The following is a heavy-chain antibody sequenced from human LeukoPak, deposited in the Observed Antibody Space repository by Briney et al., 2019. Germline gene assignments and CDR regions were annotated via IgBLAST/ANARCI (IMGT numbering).Heavy chain of an antibody. CDR3: AKDIGHHDILTGYYNVIRESLDKQYYYGMDV. J-gene: IGHJ6*02. CDR1: GLTFDDYA. CDR2: ISGDGGST. D-gene: IGHD3-9*01. V-gene: IGHV3-43*02. Sequence: GGSLRLSCAASGLTFDDYAMHWVRQAPGKGLEWVSLISGDGGSTYYADSVKGRFTISRDNSKNSLYLQMNSLRTEDTALYYCAKDIGHHDILTGYYNVIRESLDKQYYYGMDVWGQGTTVTVSS.